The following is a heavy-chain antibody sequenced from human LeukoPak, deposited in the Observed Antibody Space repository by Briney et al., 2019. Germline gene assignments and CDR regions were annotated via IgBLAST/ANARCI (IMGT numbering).Heavy chain of an antibody. CDR2: IYHSGST. CDR3: ARRVVVSPLDY. D-gene: IGHD2-15*01. J-gene: IGHJ4*02. CDR1: GGSISSGGYS. V-gene: IGHV4-30-2*01. Sequence: SQTLSLTCAVSGGSISSGGYSWSWIRQPPGKGLEWIGYIYHSGSTYYNPSLKSRVTISIDKSKNQFSLKLSSVTAADTAVYYCARRVVVSPLDYWGPGTLVTVSS.